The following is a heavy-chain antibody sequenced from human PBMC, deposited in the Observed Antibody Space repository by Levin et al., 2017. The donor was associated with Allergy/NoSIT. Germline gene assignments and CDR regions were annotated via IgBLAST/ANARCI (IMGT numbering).Heavy chain of an antibody. CDR1: GFTFSDYY. D-gene: IGHD3-10*01. J-gene: IGHJ6*02. CDR2: ISSSSSHT. CDR3: ARERVMVRGVTYYFYYGMDV. Sequence: GGSLRLSCAASGFTFSDYYMSWIRQAPGKGLEWVSYISSSSSHTNYADSVKGRFTISRDNAKNSLYLQMNTLRAEDTAVYYCARERVMVRGVTYYFYYGMDVWGQGTTVTVSS. V-gene: IGHV3-11*05.